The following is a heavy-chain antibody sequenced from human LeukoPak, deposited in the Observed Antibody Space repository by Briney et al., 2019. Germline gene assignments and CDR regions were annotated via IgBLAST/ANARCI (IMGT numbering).Heavy chain of an antibody. CDR3: ARGLGSGTYYIPPPQEYYFDY. CDR2: ISGSAGST. V-gene: IGHV3-23*01. J-gene: IGHJ4*02. D-gene: IGHD3-10*01. CDR1: GFTVSSNY. Sequence: GGSLRLSRAASGFTVSSNYMSWVRQAPGKGLEWVSSISGSAGSTYHADSVKGRFTISRDKSKNTLYLQMNSLRAEDTAVYYCARGLGSGTYYIPPPQEYYFDYWGQGTLVTVSS.